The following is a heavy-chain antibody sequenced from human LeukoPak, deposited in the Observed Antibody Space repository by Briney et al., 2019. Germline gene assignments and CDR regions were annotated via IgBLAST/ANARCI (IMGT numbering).Heavy chain of an antibody. CDR2: IIPIFSTA. CDR1: GDTLNNYS. Sequence: SVKVSCKASGDTLNNYSISWVRQAPGQGLEWMGGIIPIFSTANYAQKFQGRVTITADESTNTAYMELSSLRSEDTAVYYCARRGDQQQLVRRGGWFDPWGQGTLVTVSS. D-gene: IGHD6-13*01. CDR3: ARRGDQQQLVRRGGWFDP. V-gene: IGHV1-69*01. J-gene: IGHJ5*02.